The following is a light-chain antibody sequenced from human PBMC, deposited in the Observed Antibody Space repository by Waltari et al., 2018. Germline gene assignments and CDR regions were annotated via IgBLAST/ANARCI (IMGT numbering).Light chain of an antibody. CDR1: RNDIGSYNL. Sequence: QSALTQPASVSGSPGQSITISCTGTRNDIGSYNLVSWYQQNTGKAPTPIIFEVATRPSGVSSRFSGSKSGNIASLTISGLQAEDEADYYCCSYAGSSTFDVFGTGTKVTV. J-gene: IGLJ1*01. CDR2: EVA. CDR3: CSYAGSSTFDV. V-gene: IGLV2-23*02.